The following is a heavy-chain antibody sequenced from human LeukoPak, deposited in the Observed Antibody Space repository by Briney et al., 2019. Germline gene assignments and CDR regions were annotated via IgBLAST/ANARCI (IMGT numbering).Heavy chain of an antibody. V-gene: IGHV4-38-2*02. D-gene: IGHD6-6*01. CDR3: ARESSSSSQFDY. J-gene: IGHJ4*02. CDR1: GYSISSGYY. Sequence: PSETLSLTCTVSGYSISSGYYWGWIRPPPGKGLEWIGSIYHSGSTYYNPSLKSRVTISVDTSKNQFSLKLSSVTAADTAVYYCARESSSSSQFDYWGQGTLVTVSS. CDR2: IYHSGST.